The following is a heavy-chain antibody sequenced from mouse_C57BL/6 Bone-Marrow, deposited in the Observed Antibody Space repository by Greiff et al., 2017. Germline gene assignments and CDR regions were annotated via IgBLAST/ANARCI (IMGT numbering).Heavy chain of an antibody. J-gene: IGHJ3*01. CDR1: GYTFTDYY. CDR3: ALYYYGSSAWFAY. CDR2: IYPGSGNT. V-gene: IGHV1-76*01. Sequence: QVQLQQSGAELVRPGASVTLSCKASGYTFTDYYINWVKQRPGQGLEWISRIYPGSGNTYYNEKFKGKATLTAEKSSSTAYMQLSSLTSEDSAVYFCALYYYGSSAWFAYWGQGTLVTVSA. D-gene: IGHD1-1*01.